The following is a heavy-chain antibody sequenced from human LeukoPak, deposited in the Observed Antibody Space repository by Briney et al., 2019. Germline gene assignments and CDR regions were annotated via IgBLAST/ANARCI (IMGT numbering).Heavy chain of an antibody. CDR2: MNPDSGNA. J-gene: IGHJ4*02. D-gene: IGHD2-2*01. Sequence: ASVKVSCTASGYTFISYGINWVRQAPGQGPEWMGWMNPDSGNAGYAPDFQGRVTMTRDTSINTAYMELSRLRSEDTAVYYCARGGDYCSRTSCYLNWGQGTLVTVSS. CDR3: ARGGDYCSRTSCYLN. V-gene: IGHV1-8*02. CDR1: GYTFISYG.